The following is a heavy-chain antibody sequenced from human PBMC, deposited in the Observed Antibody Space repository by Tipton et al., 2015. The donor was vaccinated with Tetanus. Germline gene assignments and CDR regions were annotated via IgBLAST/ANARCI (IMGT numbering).Heavy chain of an antibody. CDR3: ARVVGAAAGTKVDY. D-gene: IGHD6-13*01. CDR2: IHYSGRT. V-gene: IGHV4-59*08. Sequence: LRLSCTVSGGSINPYYWSWIRQPPGKGLEWIAYIHYSGRTNYNPSLKSRVTISLATSENQFSLTLSSVTAADTAVYYCARVVGAAAGTKVDYWGQGTLVTVSS. J-gene: IGHJ4*02. CDR1: GGSINPYY.